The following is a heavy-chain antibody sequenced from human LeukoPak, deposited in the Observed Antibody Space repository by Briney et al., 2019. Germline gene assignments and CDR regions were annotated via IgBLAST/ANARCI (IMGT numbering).Heavy chain of an antibody. CDR3: ATQETRDGAPDY. V-gene: IGHV4-30-2*01. Sequence: PSETLSLTCAVSGGSISSGGYSWSWIRQPPGKGLEWIGYIYHSGSTYYNPALKSRVTISVDGSKNQFSLKLSSVTAADTAVYYCATQETRDGAPDYWGQGTLVTVSS. D-gene: IGHD2-21*01. CDR2: IYHSGST. J-gene: IGHJ4*02. CDR1: GGSISSGGYS.